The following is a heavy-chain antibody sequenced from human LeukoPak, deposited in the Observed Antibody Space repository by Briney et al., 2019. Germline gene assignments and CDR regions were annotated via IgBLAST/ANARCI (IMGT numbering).Heavy chain of an antibody. CDR2: IWYDGSNA. J-gene: IGHJ6*02. CDR3: ARDKTGVNYYYGMDV. D-gene: IGHD2-8*02. CDR1: GFTFSTYG. Sequence: GGSLRLSCAASGFTFSTYGVHWVRQAPGKGLEWVAIIWYDGSNAYYADSVKGRFTISRDNSRNTLYLQMNSLRAEDTAVYYCARDKTGVNYYYGMDVWGQGTTVTVSS. V-gene: IGHV3-33*01.